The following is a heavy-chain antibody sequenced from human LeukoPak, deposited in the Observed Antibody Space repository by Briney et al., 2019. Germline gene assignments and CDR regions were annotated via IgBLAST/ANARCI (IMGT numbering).Heavy chain of an antibody. CDR1: GVSITGSTYY. CDR3: ARDLFNRAAFDI. V-gene: IGHV4-39*02. CDR2: ISYTGST. J-gene: IGHJ3*02. D-gene: IGHD3-10*01. Sequence: SETLSLTCTVSGVSITGSTYYWGWIRQPPGKGLQWIGSISYTGSTYYNVSLKSRITISVDTYKKHFSLKLSSVTAADTAIYYCARDLFNRAAFDIWGQGTMVTVSS.